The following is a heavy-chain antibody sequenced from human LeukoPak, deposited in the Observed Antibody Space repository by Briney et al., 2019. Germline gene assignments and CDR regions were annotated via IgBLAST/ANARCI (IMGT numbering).Heavy chain of an antibody. D-gene: IGHD3-10*01. J-gene: IGHJ4*02. V-gene: IGHV4-59*01. Sequence: SETLSLTCTVSGGSISSYYWSWIRQPPGKGLELIGYIYYSGNTNYNPSLKSRVTISIDTSKKRFSLKLTSVTAADTAVYYCAREQISMIRGFDNWGQGTLSPSPQ. CDR1: GGSISSYY. CDR3: AREQISMIRGFDN. CDR2: IYYSGNT.